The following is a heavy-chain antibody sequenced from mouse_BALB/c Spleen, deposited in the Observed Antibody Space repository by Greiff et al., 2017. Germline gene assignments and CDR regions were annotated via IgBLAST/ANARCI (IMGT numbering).Heavy chain of an antibody. CDR3: ARGGLRRAMDY. D-gene: IGHD2-4*01. V-gene: IGHV1-7*01. CDR1: GYTFTSYW. Sequence: VKLQESGAELAKPGASVKMSCKASGYTFTSYWMHWVKQRPGQGLEWIGYINPSTGYTEYNQKFKDKATLTADKSSSTAYMQLSSLTSEDSAVYYCARGGLRRAMDYWGQGTSVTVSS. CDR2: INPSTGYT. J-gene: IGHJ4*01.